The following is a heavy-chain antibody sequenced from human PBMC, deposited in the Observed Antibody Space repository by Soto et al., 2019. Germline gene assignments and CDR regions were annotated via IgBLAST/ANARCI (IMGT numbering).Heavy chain of an antibody. V-gene: IGHV4-59*01. D-gene: IGHD3-10*01. CDR2: IYYSGST. CDR1: GGSISSYY. Sequence: SETLSLTCTVSGGSISSYYWSWIRQPPGKGLEWIGYIYYSGSTNYNPSLKSRATISVDTSKTQFSLKLSSVTAADMGVFCCARDYGSGWAGDAFDIWGQGTMVTVSS. CDR3: ARDYGSGWAGDAFDI. J-gene: IGHJ3*02.